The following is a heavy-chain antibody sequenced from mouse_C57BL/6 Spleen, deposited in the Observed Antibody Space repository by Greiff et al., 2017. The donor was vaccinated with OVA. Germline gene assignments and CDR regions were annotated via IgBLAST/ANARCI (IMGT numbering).Heavy chain of an antibody. J-gene: IGHJ1*03. CDR1: GYTFTDYE. V-gene: IGHV1-15*01. Sequence: VQLQQSGAELVRPGASVTLSCKASGYTFTDYEMHWVKQTPVHGLEWIGAIDPETGGTAYNQKFKGKAILTADKSSSTAYMELRSLTSEDSAVYYCTRPGSSLQGYFDVWGTGTTVTVPS. CDR3: TRPGSSLQGYFDV. CDR2: IDPETGGT. D-gene: IGHD1-1*01.